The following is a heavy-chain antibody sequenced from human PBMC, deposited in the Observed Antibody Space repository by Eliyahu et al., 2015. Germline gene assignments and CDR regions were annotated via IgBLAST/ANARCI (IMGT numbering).Heavy chain of an antibody. CDR2: IYADDXDX. D-gene: IGHD2-2*01. V-gene: IGHV5-51*01. CDR1: GYSFTTYW. CDR3: ARLRQLPAAIDY. J-gene: IGHJ4*02. Sequence: EVQLVQSGAEVKKPGESLKISCKASGYSFTTYWIAWVXQMPGKGLEWMGIIYADDXDXRYSPSFEGQVTISADKSISSAYLQWSSLKASDTAMYYCARLRQLPAAIDYWGQGTLVTVSS.